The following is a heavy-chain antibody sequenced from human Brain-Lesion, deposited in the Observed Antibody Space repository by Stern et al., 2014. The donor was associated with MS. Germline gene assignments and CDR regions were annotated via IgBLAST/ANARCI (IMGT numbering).Heavy chain of an antibody. CDR1: GYRFDNYW. CDR2: IYTADSDT. D-gene: IGHD6-19*01. J-gene: IGHJ3*02. Sequence: VQLVESGAEVKKPGASLKISCKGSGYRFDNYWIGWGRQKPGKGLEWMGIIYTADSDTRYSPSLQGQVTISADKSISTVYLQWSSLKAADTAMYYCARTYSSGWYGGHAFDIWGQGTMVTVSS. CDR3: ARTYSSGWYGGHAFDI. V-gene: IGHV5-51*01.